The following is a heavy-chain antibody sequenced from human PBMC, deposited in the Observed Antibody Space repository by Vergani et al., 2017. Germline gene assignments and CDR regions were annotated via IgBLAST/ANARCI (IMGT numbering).Heavy chain of an antibody. CDR3: AREGIAAAADY. J-gene: IGHJ4*02. CDR1: GFTFSSYA. Sequence: EVQLLESGGGLVQPGGSLRLSCAASGFTFSSYAMSWVRQAPGKGLEWVANIKQDGSERYYVDSVKGRFTISRDNAKNSLYLQMNSLRAEDTAVYYCAREGIAAAADYWGQGTLVTVSS. V-gene: IGHV3-7*01. CDR2: IKQDGSER. D-gene: IGHD6-13*01.